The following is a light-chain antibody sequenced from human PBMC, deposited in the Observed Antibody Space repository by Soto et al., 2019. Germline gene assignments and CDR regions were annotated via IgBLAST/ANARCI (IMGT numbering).Light chain of an antibody. CDR1: KLGGKY. J-gene: IGLJ2*01. Sequence: SYELTQPPSVSVSPGQTASITCSGDKLGGKYVSWYHQKPGQSPVLVIYQDTRRPSGIPERFSGSNSGNTATLTISETQAMDEADYYCQTWDSSIVIFGGGTKLTVL. V-gene: IGLV3-1*01. CDR2: QDT. CDR3: QTWDSSIVI.